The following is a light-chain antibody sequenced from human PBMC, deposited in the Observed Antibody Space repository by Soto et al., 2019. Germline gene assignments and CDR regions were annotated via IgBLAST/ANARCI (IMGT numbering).Light chain of an antibody. CDR1: QYVNIY. CDR2: GAS. J-gene: IGKJ4*01. Sequence: EIVLTQSPATVSLSPGERVTLSCRASQYVNIYLAWYQQKPGQAPRLLIYGASSRATGIPDRFSGSGSGTDFTLTISRLEPEDFAVYYCQQYGSSPLTFGGGTKVDIK. CDR3: QQYGSSPLT. V-gene: IGKV3-20*01.